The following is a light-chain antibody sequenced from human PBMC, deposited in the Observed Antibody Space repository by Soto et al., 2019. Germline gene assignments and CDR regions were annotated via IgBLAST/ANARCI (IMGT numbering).Light chain of an antibody. Sequence: SYELTQPPSVSVSPGQTASITCSGDKLVNKYGFWYQQKPGQSPVLVMYQDMKRPSGIPERFSGYRIGNTATLTLRGTQAMDEADYYCQALDSGTGHFGGGTKVTVL. J-gene: IGLJ2*01. CDR1: KLVNKY. V-gene: IGLV3-1*01. CDR2: QDM. CDR3: QALDSGTGH.